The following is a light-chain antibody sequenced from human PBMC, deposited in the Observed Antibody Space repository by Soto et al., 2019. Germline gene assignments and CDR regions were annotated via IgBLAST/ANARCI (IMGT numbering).Light chain of an antibody. CDR2: DPS. V-gene: IGKV1-5*01. J-gene: IGKJ1*01. Sequence: DIQMTQSPSTLSASVGDRVTITCRASQNINRRLAWYQQKPGKAPNLLIYDPSSLESGVPARFSGGGSGTEFTLTISSLQPDDFSTFYCQQYNNYPWTFGQGTKVEIK. CDR3: QQYNNYPWT. CDR1: QNINRR.